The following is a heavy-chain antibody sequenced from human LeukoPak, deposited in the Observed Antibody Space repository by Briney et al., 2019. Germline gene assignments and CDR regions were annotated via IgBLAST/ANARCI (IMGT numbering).Heavy chain of an antibody. V-gene: IGHV3-30*02. CDR1: GFTFSSYG. CDR3: AGVWGSFRYSGHY. J-gene: IGHJ4*02. D-gene: IGHD3-16*02. Sequence: PGGSLRLSCAASGFTFSSYGMHWVRQAPGKGLEWVAFISDDGSNKSYADSVKGRFTISRDSSKKTVYLQMNSLRAEDTAVYYCAGVWGSFRYSGHYWGQGTLVTVSS. CDR2: ISDDGSNK.